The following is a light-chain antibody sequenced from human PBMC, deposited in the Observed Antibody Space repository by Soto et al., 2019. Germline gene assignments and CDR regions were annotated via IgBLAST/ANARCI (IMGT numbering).Light chain of an antibody. CDR2: DDS. CDR3: QVWDTSNDHVV. Sequence: SSELTQPPSLSVAPGQTASITCGGNNIGSKSVHWYQQRPGQAPVLVVHDDSDRPSGIPDRFSGSNSENTATLTITRVEAVDEADYYCQVWDTSNDHVVFGGGTKLTVL. CDR1: NIGSKS. J-gene: IGLJ2*01. V-gene: IGLV3-21*02.